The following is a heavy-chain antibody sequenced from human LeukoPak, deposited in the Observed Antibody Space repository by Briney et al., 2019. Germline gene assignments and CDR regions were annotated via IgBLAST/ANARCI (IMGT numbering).Heavy chain of an antibody. V-gene: IGHV1-69*13. J-gene: IGHJ5*02. Sequence: ASVKVSCKASGGTFSSYAISWVRQAPGQGLEWMGGIIPIFGTANYAQKFQGRVTITADESTSTAYMELSSLRSEDTAVYYCAVLWSGYLDWFGPWGQGTLVTVSS. CDR2: IIPIFGTA. CDR3: AVLWSGYLDWFGP. D-gene: IGHD3-3*01. CDR1: GGTFSSYA.